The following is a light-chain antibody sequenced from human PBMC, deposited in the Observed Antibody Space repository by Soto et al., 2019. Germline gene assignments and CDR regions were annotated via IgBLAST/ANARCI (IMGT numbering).Light chain of an antibody. CDR2: AAS. V-gene: IGKV1-39*01. CDR3: QQSYSTPWT. Sequence: EIHRTHFPSSAPQSVGGRCTGSCRASQSISSYLNWYQQKPGKAPKLLIYAASSLQSGVPSRFSGSGSGTDFTLTISSLQPEDFATYYCQQSYSTPWTFGQGTKVDI. CDR1: QSISSY. J-gene: IGKJ1*01.